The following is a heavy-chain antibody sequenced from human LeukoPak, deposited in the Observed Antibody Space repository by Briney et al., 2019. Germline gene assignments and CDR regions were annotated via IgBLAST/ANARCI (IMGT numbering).Heavy chain of an antibody. Sequence: KPSETLSLTCGVYGESFSGYYFTWTRQPPGKGLEWIGETHHSGSTSYKPSLESRVTISLDASKNQISLRLRSVTAADTAVYYCARGQVAGNYFDYWGQGTLVTVSS. CDR2: THHSGST. CDR1: GESFSGYY. V-gene: IGHV4-34*01. CDR3: ARGQVAGNYFDY. D-gene: IGHD6-19*01. J-gene: IGHJ4*02.